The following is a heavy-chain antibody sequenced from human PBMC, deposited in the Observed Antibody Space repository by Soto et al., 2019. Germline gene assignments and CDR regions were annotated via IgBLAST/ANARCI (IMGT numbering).Heavy chain of an antibody. CDR3: ARDGYYYDSSGYQRVYYFDY. CDR2: IYYSGST. CDR1: GGSISSYY. Sequence: SETLSLTCTVSGGSISSYYWSRIRQPPGKGLEWIGYIYYSGSTNYNPSLKSRVTISVDTSKNQFSLKLSSVTAADTAVYYCARDGYYYDSSGYQRVYYFDYWGQGTLVTSPQ. V-gene: IGHV4-59*01. D-gene: IGHD3-22*01. J-gene: IGHJ4*02.